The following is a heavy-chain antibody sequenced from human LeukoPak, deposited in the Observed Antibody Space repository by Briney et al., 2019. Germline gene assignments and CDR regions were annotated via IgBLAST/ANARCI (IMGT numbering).Heavy chain of an antibody. Sequence: GGSLRLSCAASGFTFRSYAMSWVRQAPGKGLEWVSAISGSGDTTYYADSVKGRFTISRDNSKNTLYLQMNSLRAEDTAVYYCAKDRGIVATITGLDYWGQGTLVTVSS. CDR3: AKDRGIVATITGLDY. J-gene: IGHJ4*02. V-gene: IGHV3-23*01. CDR2: ISGSGDTT. D-gene: IGHD5-12*01. CDR1: GFTFRSYA.